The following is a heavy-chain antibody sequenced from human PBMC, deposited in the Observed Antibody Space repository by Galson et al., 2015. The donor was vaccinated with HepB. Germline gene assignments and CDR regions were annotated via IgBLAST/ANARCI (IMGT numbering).Heavy chain of an antibody. CDR3: AKSTGHYCSGGSCYRPFDY. CDR1: GGTFSSYA. D-gene: IGHD2-15*01. Sequence: SCKASGGTFSSYAISWVRQAPGKGLEWVSAISGSGGSTYYADSVKGRFTISRDNSKNTLYLQMNSLRAEDTAVYYCAKSTGHYCSGGSCYRPFDYWGQGTLVTVSS. V-gene: IGHV3-23*01. J-gene: IGHJ4*02. CDR2: ISGSGGST.